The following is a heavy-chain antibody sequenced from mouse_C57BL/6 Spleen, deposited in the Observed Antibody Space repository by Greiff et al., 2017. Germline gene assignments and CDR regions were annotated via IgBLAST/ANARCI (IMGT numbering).Heavy chain of an antibody. J-gene: IGHJ4*01. CDR2: IYPRSGNT. D-gene: IGHD1-1*01. CDR3: ARGGTTVVAHYYAMDY. V-gene: IGHV1-81*01. Sequence: QVQLQQSGAELARPGASVKLSCKASGYTFTSYGISWVKQRTGQGLEWIGEIYPRSGNTYYNEKFKGKATLTADKSSSTEYMELRSLTSADSAVYFCARGGTTVVAHYYAMDYWGQGTSVTVSS. CDR1: GYTFTSYG.